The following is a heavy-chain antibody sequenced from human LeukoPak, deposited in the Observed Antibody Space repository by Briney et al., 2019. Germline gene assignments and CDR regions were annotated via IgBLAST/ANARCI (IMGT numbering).Heavy chain of an antibody. CDR3: ARGEMATIFYY. CDR1: GGTFSSYA. V-gene: IGHV1-69*05. Sequence: ASVKVSCKASGGTFSSYAISWVRQAPGQGLEWMGRIIPIFVTANYAQKFQGRVTITTDESTSTAYMELSSLRSEDTAVYYCARGEMATIFYYWGQGTLVTVSS. J-gene: IGHJ4*02. D-gene: IGHD5-24*01. CDR2: IIPIFVTA.